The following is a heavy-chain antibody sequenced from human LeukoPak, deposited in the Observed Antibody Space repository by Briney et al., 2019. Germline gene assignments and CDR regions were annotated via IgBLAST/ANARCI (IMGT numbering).Heavy chain of an antibody. CDR2: IYYSGST. D-gene: IGHD3-3*01. CDR1: GGSFSGYY. Sequence: SETLSLTCAVYGGSFSGYYWSWIRQPPGKGLEWIGYIYYSGSTNYNPSLKSRVTISVDTSKNQFSLKLGSVTAADTAVYYCARHGGQYYDFWSGYWSYYYYGMDVWGQGTTVTVSS. J-gene: IGHJ6*02. V-gene: IGHV4-59*08. CDR3: ARHGGQYYDFWSGYWSYYYYGMDV.